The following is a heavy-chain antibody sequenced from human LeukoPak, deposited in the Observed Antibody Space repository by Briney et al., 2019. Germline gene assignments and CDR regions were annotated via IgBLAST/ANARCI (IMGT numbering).Heavy chain of an antibody. Sequence: GGSLRLSCEASGFRFSDYWMTWVRQAPGKGLEWVANIREDGREKYYVDSVKGRFTLSKDNAKNSVYLQMNSLGAEDTAVYYCARGWGEKGYCRGGTCNNPQFDYWGQGILVTVSS. CDR2: IREDGREK. D-gene: IGHD2-15*01. J-gene: IGHJ4*02. CDR3: ARGWGEKGYCRGGTCNNPQFDY. V-gene: IGHV3-7*01. CDR1: GFRFSDYW.